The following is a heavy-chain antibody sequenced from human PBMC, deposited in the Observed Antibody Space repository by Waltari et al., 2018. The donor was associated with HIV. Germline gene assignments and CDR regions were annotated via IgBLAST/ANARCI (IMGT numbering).Heavy chain of an antibody. Sequence: EVQLVESGGGLVKPGGSLRLTCAASGFTLSRYSLNWVRQAPGKGLEWVSSISSSSIYISYADSVKGRFTISRDNAKNSLYLQMNSLRAEDTAVYYCARQDSSGGNYYYGMDVWGQGTTVTVSS. J-gene: IGHJ6*02. D-gene: IGHD3-22*01. V-gene: IGHV3-21*01. CDR1: GFTLSRYS. CDR3: ARQDSSGGNYYYGMDV. CDR2: ISSSSIYI.